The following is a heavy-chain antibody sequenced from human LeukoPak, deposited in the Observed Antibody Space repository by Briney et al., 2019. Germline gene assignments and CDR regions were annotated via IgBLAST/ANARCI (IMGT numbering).Heavy chain of an antibody. CDR3: AKDRSGGGRDPNDY. Sequence: GGSLRLSCAASGFTFSSYGMHWVRQAPGKGLEWVAFIRYDGSNKYYADSVKGRFIISRDNYKNTLYLRMNSLRAEDTAVYYCAKDRSGGGRDPNDYWGQGTLVTVSS. D-gene: IGHD1-26*01. J-gene: IGHJ4*02. V-gene: IGHV3-30*02. CDR2: IRYDGSNK. CDR1: GFTFSSYG.